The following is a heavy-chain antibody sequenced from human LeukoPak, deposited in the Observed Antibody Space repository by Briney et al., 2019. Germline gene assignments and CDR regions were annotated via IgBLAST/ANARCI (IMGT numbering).Heavy chain of an antibody. CDR3: ARSRPGTEAGQPNFDY. J-gene: IGHJ4*02. CDR1: GFPFTNNY. Sequence: GGSLRLSCAASGFPFTNNYMSWVRQAPGKGLEWVSVINIGGSVSYADSVKGRFTISRDNSNSTLYLQMDSLRAEDTAVYYCARSRPGTEAGQPNFDYWGQGTLVTVSS. CDR2: INIGGSV. V-gene: IGHV3-53*01. D-gene: IGHD6-13*01.